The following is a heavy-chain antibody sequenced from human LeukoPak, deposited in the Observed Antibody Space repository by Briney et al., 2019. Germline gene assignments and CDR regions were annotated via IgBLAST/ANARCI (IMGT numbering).Heavy chain of an antibody. V-gene: IGHV3-53*01. CDR2: IYSGGST. CDR3: ASGPLAMHRSAVVEDY. D-gene: IGHD4-23*01. Sequence: GGSLRLSCAASGFTVSSNYMSWVRQAPGKGLEWVSVIYSGGSTYYADSVKGRFTISRDNSKNTLYLQMNSLRAEDTAVYYCASGPLAMHRSAVVEDYWGQGTLVTVSS. J-gene: IGHJ4*02. CDR1: GFTVSSNY.